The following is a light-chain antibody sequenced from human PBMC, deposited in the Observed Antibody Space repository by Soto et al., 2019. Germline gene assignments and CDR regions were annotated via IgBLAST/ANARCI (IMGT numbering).Light chain of an antibody. J-gene: IGKJ1*01. CDR3: QQYTNTNNPWM. Sequence: DIQMTQSPSTLSASVGDRVTITCRAIQTISTWMAWYQQKPGKAPKLLVYDASTLQSGVASRFSGSGSGTEFTLIISGMQPDDSATYYCQQYTNTNNPWMFGHGTKVDIK. V-gene: IGKV1-5*01. CDR1: QTISTW. CDR2: DAS.